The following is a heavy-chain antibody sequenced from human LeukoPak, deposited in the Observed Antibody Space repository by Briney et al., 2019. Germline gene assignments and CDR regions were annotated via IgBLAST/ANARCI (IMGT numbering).Heavy chain of an antibody. CDR3: ARADSYTMDAFDI. CDR1: GFIFSDYG. V-gene: IGHV3-23*01. Sequence: PGGTLRLSCAASGFIFSDYGMSWVRQAPGKGLEWVSAVSGSGGNTFYADSVKGRFTISRDNSKNTLYLQMNSLRAEDTAVYYCARADSYTMDAFDIWGQGTMVTVSS. J-gene: IGHJ3*02. CDR2: VSGSGGNT. D-gene: IGHD3-22*01.